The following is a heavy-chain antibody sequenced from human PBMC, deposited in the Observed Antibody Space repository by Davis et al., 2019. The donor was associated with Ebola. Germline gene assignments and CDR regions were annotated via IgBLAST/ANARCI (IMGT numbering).Heavy chain of an antibody. V-gene: IGHV3-23*01. Sequence: GESLKISCAASGFTFSSYAMSWVRQAPWKGLEWVSAISGSGGRTYYADSVKGRFTIARDNAKNSLYLQMNSLRAEDTGVYYCARDNYGSGSYKDYWGQGTLVTVSS. CDR1: GFTFSSYA. J-gene: IGHJ4*01. CDR3: ARDNYGSGSYKDY. D-gene: IGHD3-10*01. CDR2: ISGSGGRT.